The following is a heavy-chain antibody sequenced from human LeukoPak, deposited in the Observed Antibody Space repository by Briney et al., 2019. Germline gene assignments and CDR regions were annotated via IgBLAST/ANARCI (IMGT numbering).Heavy chain of an antibody. V-gene: IGHV3-48*03. CDR2: ISSSGSTI. D-gene: IGHD6-13*01. J-gene: IGHJ1*01. CDR3: ARSGEQQLAEYFQH. Sequence: GGSLRLSCAASGFTFSSYEMNWVRQAPGKGLEWVSYISSSGSTIYYADSVKGRFTISRDNAKNSLYLQMNSLRAEDTAVYYCARSGEQQLAEYFQHWGQGTLVTVSS. CDR1: GFTFSSYE.